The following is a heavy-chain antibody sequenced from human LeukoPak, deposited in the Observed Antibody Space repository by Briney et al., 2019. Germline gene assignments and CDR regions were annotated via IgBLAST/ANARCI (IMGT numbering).Heavy chain of an antibody. Sequence: PSETLSLTCTVSGVSISSYYWSWIRQPPGKGLEWIGYIYHSGSTNYNPSLRSRVTISVDTSKNQFSLKLSSVTAADTAVYYCARGYGPHTSGWDYWGQGTLVTVSS. D-gene: IGHD6-19*01. V-gene: IGHV4-59*01. CDR1: GVSISSYY. CDR3: ARGYGPHTSGWDY. J-gene: IGHJ4*02. CDR2: IYHSGST.